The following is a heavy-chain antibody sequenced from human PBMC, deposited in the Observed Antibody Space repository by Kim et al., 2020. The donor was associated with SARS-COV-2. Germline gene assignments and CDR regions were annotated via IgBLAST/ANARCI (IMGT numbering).Heavy chain of an antibody. V-gene: IGHV3-11*01. J-gene: IGHJ6*03. CDR3: ARAPDPYCSSTSCYYYYYMDV. CDR2: ISSSGSTI. Sequence: GGSLRLSCAASGFTFSDYYMSWIRHAPGKGLEWVSYISSSGSTIYYADSVKGRFTISRDDAKNSLYLQMNSLRAEDTAVYYCARAPDPYCSSTSCYYYYYMDVWGNGTPVTVSS. CDR1: GFTFSDYY. D-gene: IGHD2-2*01.